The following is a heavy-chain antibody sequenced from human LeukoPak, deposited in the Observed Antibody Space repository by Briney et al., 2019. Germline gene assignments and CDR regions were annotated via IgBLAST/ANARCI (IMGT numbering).Heavy chain of an antibody. D-gene: IGHD7-27*01. J-gene: IGHJ4*02. CDR1: GFTFSDYW. Sequence: GGSLRLSCAASGFTFSDYWMHWVRQAPGKGLVWVSYIKTDGSSTSYADSVKGRFTISRDNAKNTLYLQMNSLGAEDTAVYYCARTGDFDYWGQGILVTVSS. V-gene: IGHV3-74*01. CDR2: IKTDGSST. CDR3: ARTGDFDY.